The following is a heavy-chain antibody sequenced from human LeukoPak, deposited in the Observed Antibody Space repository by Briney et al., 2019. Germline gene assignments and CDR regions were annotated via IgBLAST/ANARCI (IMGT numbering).Heavy chain of an antibody. CDR3: AKLGYLDWLSFLDAFDI. D-gene: IGHD3-9*01. J-gene: IGHJ3*02. V-gene: IGHV3-23*01. CDR2: ISGSGGST. CDR1: GFTFSSYA. Sequence: GGSLRLSCAASGFTFSSYAMSWVRQAPGKGLEWVSAISGSGGSTYYADSVKGRFTISRDNSKNTLYLQMNSLRAEDTAVYYCAKLGYLDWLSFLDAFDIWDQGTMVTVSS.